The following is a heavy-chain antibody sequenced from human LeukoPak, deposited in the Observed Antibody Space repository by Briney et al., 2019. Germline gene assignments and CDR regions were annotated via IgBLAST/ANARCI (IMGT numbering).Heavy chain of an antibody. CDR2: IYPGDSDT. V-gene: IGHV5-51*01. Sequence: GESLKISCQGSGYSFTSYWIGWVRQMPGKGLEWMGIIYPGDSDTRYSPSFQGQVTISADKSISTAYLQWSSLKASDTAMYYCARGGPYYGSGYDAFDIWGQGTMVTVSS. CDR1: GYSFTSYW. CDR3: ARGGPYYGSGYDAFDI. J-gene: IGHJ3*02. D-gene: IGHD3-10*01.